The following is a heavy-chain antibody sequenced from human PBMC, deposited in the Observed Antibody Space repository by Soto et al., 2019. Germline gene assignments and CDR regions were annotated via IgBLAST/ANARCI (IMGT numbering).Heavy chain of an antibody. D-gene: IGHD2-15*01. CDR3: ARSDIVVVVAATYNWFDS. J-gene: IGHJ5*01. CDR2: IIPIFGTA. V-gene: IGHV1-69*13. Sequence: SVKVSCKASGGTFSSYAISWVRQAPGQGLEWMGGIIPIFGTANYAQKFQGRVTITADESTSTAYMELSSLRSEDTAVYYCARSDIVVVVAATYNWFDSWGQGTLVTVSS. CDR1: GGTFSSYA.